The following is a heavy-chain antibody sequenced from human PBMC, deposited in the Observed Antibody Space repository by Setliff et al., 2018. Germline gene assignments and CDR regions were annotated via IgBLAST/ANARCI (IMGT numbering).Heavy chain of an antibody. Sequence: GGSLRLSCAASGFTFSSYAMHWVRQAPGRGLEWVAVISYDGSNKYYADSVKGRFTISRDNSKNTLYLQMNSLRAEDTAVYYCARDGGEYWGQGTLVTVSS. CDR2: ISYDGSNK. V-gene: IGHV3-30*04. CDR3: ARDGGEY. CDR1: GFTFSSYA. J-gene: IGHJ4*02. D-gene: IGHD3-16*01.